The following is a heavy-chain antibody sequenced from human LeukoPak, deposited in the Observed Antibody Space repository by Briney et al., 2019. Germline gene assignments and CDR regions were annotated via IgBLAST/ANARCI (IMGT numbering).Heavy chain of an antibody. Sequence: SETLSLTCAVYGGSFSGYYWSWIRQPPGKGLEWIGYIYYSGSTNYNPSLKSRVTISVDTSKNQFSLKLSSVTAADTAVYYCASAMGFGAGYSNYDAFDIWGQGTMVTVSS. CDR2: IYYSGST. D-gene: IGHD2-15*01. J-gene: IGHJ3*02. CDR1: GGSFSGYY. V-gene: IGHV4-59*08. CDR3: ASAMGFGAGYSNYDAFDI.